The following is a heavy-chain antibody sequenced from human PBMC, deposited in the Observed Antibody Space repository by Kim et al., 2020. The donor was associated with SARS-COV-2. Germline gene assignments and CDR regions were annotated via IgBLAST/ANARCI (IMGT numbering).Heavy chain of an antibody. J-gene: IGHJ6*01. CDR3: ARVRHFEGTNCGLDV. D-gene: IGHD2-8*01. Sequence: ASSVKGRFTISRDNSKNTVYLQMGSLRAEDMAVYFCARVRHFEGTNCGLDVWGQGTTVTVSS. V-gene: IGHV3-64*01.